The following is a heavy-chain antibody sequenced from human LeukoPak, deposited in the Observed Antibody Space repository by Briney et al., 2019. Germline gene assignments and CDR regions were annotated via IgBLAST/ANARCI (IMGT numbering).Heavy chain of an antibody. V-gene: IGHV1-2*02. D-gene: IGHD3-10*01. Sequence: ASVKVSCKASGYTFTDYYMHWVRQAPGQGLEWMGWMNPNSGGTNYPQKFQGRVTMTRDTSINTAYMELSRLRSDDTAVYYCARDLSGTYQIDYWGQGTLATVSS. J-gene: IGHJ4*02. CDR2: MNPNSGGT. CDR1: GYTFTDYY. CDR3: ARDLSGTYQIDY.